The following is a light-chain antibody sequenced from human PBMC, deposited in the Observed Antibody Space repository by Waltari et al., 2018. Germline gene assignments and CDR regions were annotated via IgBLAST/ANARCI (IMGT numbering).Light chain of an antibody. CDR1: SSDVGAYNY. V-gene: IGLV2-8*01. CDR3: SSFAGSDNLGV. J-gene: IGLJ3*02. CDR2: DVT. Sequence: QSALTQPPSASGSPGQSVTISCTGTSSDVGAYNYVSWYQKHPGKAPKLIIYDVTERPSGVPNRFSGSKSGNMASLTVSGLQADDEADYYCSSFAGSDNLGVFGGGTKLTVL.